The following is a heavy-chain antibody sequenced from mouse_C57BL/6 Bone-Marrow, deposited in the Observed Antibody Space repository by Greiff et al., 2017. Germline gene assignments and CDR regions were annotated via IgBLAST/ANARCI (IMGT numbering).Heavy chain of an antibody. V-gene: IGHV3-6*01. J-gene: IGHJ2*01. CDR2: ISYDGSN. CDR3: AREYYGVDY. D-gene: IGHD1-2*01. CDR1: GYSITSGYY. Sequence: EVKLMESGPGLVKPSQSLSLTCSVTGYSITSGYYWNWIRQFPGNKLEWMGYISYDGSNNYNPSLKNRISITRDTSKNQFFLKLNSVTTEDTATYYCAREYYGVDYWGQGTTLTVSS.